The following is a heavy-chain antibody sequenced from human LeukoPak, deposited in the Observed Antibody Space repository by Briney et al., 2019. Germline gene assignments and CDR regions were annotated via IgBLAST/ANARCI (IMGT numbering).Heavy chain of an antibody. CDR1: GYTFTGHY. D-gene: IGHD6-19*01. Sequence: GASVKVSCKTSGYTFTGHYMHWVRQAPGQGLEWMGWINPNSGGTNYAQKFQGRVTMTRDTSISTAYMEVSRLRSDDTAVYYCASAPHSSGWENDAFEIWGQGTMVTVSS. J-gene: IGHJ3*02. V-gene: IGHV1-2*02. CDR3: ASAPHSSGWENDAFEI. CDR2: INPNSGGT.